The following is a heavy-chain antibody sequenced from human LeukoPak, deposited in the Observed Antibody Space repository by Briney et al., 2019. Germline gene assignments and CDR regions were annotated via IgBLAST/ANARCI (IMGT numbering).Heavy chain of an antibody. D-gene: IGHD6-19*01. CDR2: INPNSGGT. V-gene: IGHV1-2*02. Sequence: ASVKVSCKASGYTFTSYYMHWVRQAPGQGLEWMGWINPNSGGTNYAQKFQGRVTMTRDTSISTAYMELSRLRSDDTAVYYCARGWEQWLVGGGYFDYWGQGALVTVSS. J-gene: IGHJ4*02. CDR1: GYTFTSYY. CDR3: ARGWEQWLVGGGYFDY.